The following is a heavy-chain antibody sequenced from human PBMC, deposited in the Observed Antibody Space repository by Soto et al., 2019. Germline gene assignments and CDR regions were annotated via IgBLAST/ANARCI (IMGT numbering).Heavy chain of an antibody. Sequence: PSETLSLTCAVSGGSISGGGFSWSWIRQPPGKGLEWIGEIDRSGRTKYNPSLKSRVAISVDTSKNQFSLKVTSMTAADTAVYYCALWGSYRSFDNWGQGTLVTVSS. CDR3: ALWGSYRSFDN. V-gene: IGHV4-30-2*01. CDR1: GGSISGGGFS. J-gene: IGHJ4*02. CDR2: IDRSGRT. D-gene: IGHD3-16*02.